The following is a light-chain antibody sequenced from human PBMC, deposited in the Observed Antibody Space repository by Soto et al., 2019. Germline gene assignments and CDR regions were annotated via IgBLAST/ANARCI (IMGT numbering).Light chain of an antibody. J-gene: IGKJ2*01. Sequence: DIPMTQSPSSLSASVGDRVTVTCRASQSIGTYVNWYQQKPGKAPYLLIYAASRLQIGVPSKFSGSGSGTDFTLTISSLQPEDFATYYCQQSYTTPYTFGQGTKLEIK. CDR2: AAS. CDR3: QQSYTTPYT. V-gene: IGKV1-39*01. CDR1: QSIGTY.